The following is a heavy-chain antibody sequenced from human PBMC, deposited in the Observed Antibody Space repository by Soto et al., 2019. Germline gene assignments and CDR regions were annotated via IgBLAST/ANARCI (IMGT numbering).Heavy chain of an antibody. CDR3: ARSATGWRYGIGWYRSP. J-gene: IGHJ5*02. CDR2: ISGTGVRT. Sequence: EVQLSESGGGLVQPGGSLRLSCVASGISFSGYAMTWVRQAPGKGLECVSAISGTGVRTFYTESVQGRFTITRDNSQNTLHLEMNYLRVEDTAIYYCARSATGWRYGIGWYRSPWGQGALVTVSS. D-gene: IGHD6-19*01. CDR1: GISFSGYA. V-gene: IGHV3-23*01.